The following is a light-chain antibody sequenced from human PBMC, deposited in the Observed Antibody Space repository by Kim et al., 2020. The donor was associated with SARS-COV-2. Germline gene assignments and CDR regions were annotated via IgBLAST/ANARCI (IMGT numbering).Light chain of an antibody. CDR2: GAF. CDR3: QQYGTSPST. V-gene: IGKV3-20*01. CDR1: QSVSSSY. Sequence: EIVLTQSPGTLSLSPGERATISCRASQSVSSSYLAWYQHKRGQAPRLLIYGAFSRATGTPDRFSGSGSGTDFTLTISRLEPEDFALYYCQQYGTSPSTFGQGTMLEI. J-gene: IGKJ2*02.